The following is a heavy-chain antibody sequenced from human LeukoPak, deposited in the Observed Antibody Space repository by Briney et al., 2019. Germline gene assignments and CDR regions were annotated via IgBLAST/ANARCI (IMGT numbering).Heavy chain of an antibody. Sequence: GASVKVSCKTSGYTFTDYYIHWVRPAPGQRLEWMGWINPNSVETNSAQKFQRRVTMTGDTSISTAYMELRRVTSDDTAVYYCARDREYGDTERGFDYWGQGNLVTVSS. J-gene: IGHJ4*02. CDR2: INPNSVET. CDR1: GYTFTDYY. V-gene: IGHV1-2*02. D-gene: IGHD4-17*01. CDR3: ARDREYGDTERGFDY.